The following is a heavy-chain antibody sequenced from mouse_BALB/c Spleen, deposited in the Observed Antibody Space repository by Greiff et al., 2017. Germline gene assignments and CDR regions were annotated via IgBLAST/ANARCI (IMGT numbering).Heavy chain of an antibody. CDR2: IRLKSNNYAT. V-gene: IGHV6-6*02. CDR1: GFTFSNYW. CDR3: TRAVVAPFDY. J-gene: IGHJ2*01. Sequence: EVKLMESGGGLVQPGGSMKLSCVASGFTFSNYWMNWVRQSPEKGLEWVAEIRLKSNNYATHYAESVKGRFTISRDDSKSSVYLQMNNLRAEDTGIYYCTRAVVAPFDYWGQGTTLTVSS. D-gene: IGHD1-1*01.